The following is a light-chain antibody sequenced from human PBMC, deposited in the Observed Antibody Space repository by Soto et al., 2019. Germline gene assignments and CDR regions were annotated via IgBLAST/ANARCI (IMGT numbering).Light chain of an antibody. CDR2: GAS. CDR1: QSLSSSY. J-gene: IGKJ4*01. V-gene: IGKV3-20*01. Sequence: EIVLTQSPGTLSLSPGERATLSCRASQSLSSSYLAWYQQKPGQAPRLLIYGASNRATGIPDRFSGSGSGTGFALTISRLEPEDFAVYYCQQYGSSPGLTCGGGTKVEIK. CDR3: QQYGSSPGLT.